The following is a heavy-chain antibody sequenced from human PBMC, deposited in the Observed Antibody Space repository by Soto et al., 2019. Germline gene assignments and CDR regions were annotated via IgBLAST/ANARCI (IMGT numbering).Heavy chain of an antibody. CDR1: GFTFSSYA. CDR2: ISGSGGST. V-gene: IGHV3-23*01. D-gene: IGHD3-9*01. Sequence: GGSLRLSCAASGFTFSSYAMSWVRQAPGKGLEWVSAISGSGGSTYYADSVKGRFTISRDNSKNTRYLQMNSLRAEDTAVYYCANPWGYYDILTGYPVLPEAHDAFDIWGQGTMVTVSS. CDR3: ANPWGYYDILTGYPVLPEAHDAFDI. J-gene: IGHJ3*02.